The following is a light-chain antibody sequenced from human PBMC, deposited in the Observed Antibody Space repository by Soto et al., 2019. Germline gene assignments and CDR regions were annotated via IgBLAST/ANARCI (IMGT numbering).Light chain of an antibody. CDR1: SSNLGTNT. Sequence: QSVLTQPPSVSGTPGQRVTISCSGSSSNLGTNTVNWYQQLPGTAPKVLIYSNNQRPSGVPDRFSGSKSGTSASLAISGLQSEDEADYYCQSYDSSLSGSVFGTGTKLTVL. CDR3: QSYDSSLSGSV. J-gene: IGLJ1*01. V-gene: IGLV1-44*01. CDR2: SNN.